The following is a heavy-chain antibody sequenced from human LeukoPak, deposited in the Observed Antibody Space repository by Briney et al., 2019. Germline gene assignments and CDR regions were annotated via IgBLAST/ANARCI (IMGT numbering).Heavy chain of an antibody. CDR1: GFTFSSYA. V-gene: IGHV3-30*04. CDR3: AKERPGYHAVDY. Sequence: PGGSLRLSCAASGFTFSSYAMHWVRQAPGKGLEWVAVISYDGSNKYYADSGKGRFTISRDNSKNTLYLQMNSLRAEDTAVYYCAKERPGYHAVDYWGQGTLVTVSS. J-gene: IGHJ4*02. CDR2: ISYDGSNK. D-gene: IGHD5-18*01.